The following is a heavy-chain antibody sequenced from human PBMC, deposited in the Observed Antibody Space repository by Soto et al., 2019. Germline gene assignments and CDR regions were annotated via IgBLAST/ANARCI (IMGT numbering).Heavy chain of an antibody. CDR2: FDPEDDGA. V-gene: IGHV1-24*01. Sequence: SVKVSCKVYGYSLTDLSMHWVRQGPGKGLEWVGSFDPEDDGAINAQSFQGRVTVTEDASTNTAYMELSSLRSEDTALYYCATRYCFTSSCYEGFDYWGQGTLVTVSS. CDR3: ATRYCFTSSCYEGFDY. J-gene: IGHJ4*02. D-gene: IGHD3-16*02. CDR1: GYSLTDLS.